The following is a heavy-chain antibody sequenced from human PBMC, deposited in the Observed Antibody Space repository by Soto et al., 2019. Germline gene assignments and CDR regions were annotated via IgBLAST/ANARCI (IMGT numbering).Heavy chain of an antibody. Sequence: GGSLRLSCVASGFTLTTYTMNWVRQAPGMGLEWVASINGRGNYKYYTDSVEGRFTISRDNAENSLYLHMNSLGAGDTAVYYCAREDGVVGATSAFDYWGQGTLVTVSS. D-gene: IGHD1-26*01. CDR3: AREDGVVGATSAFDY. V-gene: IGHV3-21*01. CDR2: INGRGNYK. CDR1: GFTLTTYT. J-gene: IGHJ4*02.